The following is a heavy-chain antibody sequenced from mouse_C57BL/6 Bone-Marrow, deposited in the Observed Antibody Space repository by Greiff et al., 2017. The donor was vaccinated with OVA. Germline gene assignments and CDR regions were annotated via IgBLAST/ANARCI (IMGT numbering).Heavy chain of an antibody. V-gene: IGHV1-54*01. Sequence: VQLQQSGAELVRPGTSVQVSCKSSGYAFPYYLLEWVQQRPGPGLAWIGVINPGSGGTNYNEKFKGKATLTADKSSSTAYMQLSSLTSEDSAVYFCATHDGYYGWFAYWGQGTLVTVSA. D-gene: IGHD2-3*01. CDR3: ATHDGYYGWFAY. CDR1: GYAFPYYL. J-gene: IGHJ3*01. CDR2: INPGSGGT.